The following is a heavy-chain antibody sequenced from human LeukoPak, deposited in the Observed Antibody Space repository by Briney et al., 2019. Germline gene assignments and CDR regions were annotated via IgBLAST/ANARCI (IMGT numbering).Heavy chain of an antibody. CDR2: MNPNSGNT. Sequence: ASVKVSCKASGYTFTSYDINWVRQAPGQGLEWMGWMNPNSGNTGYAQKFQGRGTMTSDTSINTAYMELSSLRPEDTAVYYCARGMVRGVQGPWGQGTLVTVSS. D-gene: IGHD3-10*01. CDR3: ARGMVRGVQGP. J-gene: IGHJ5*02. V-gene: IGHV1-8*01. CDR1: GYTFTSYD.